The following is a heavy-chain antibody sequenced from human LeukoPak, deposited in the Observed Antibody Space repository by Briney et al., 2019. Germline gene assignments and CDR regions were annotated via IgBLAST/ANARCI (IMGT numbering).Heavy chain of an antibody. V-gene: IGHV3-7*04. J-gene: IGHJ6*02. CDR1: GFTFSTYW. D-gene: IGHD5/OR15-5a*01. CDR3: ARGVTLAV. CDR2: IKPDGSEK. Sequence: AGSLRLSCTASGFTFSTYWMSWVRQAPGKGLEWVAHIKPDGSEKYYVDSVRGRFTISRDNAKNSLDLQMSSLRAGDTAVYYCARGVTLAVWGQGTTVTVFS.